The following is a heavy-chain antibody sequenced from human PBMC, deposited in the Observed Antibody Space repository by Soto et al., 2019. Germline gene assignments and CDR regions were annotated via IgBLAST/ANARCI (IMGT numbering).Heavy chain of an antibody. CDR1: GFTFSSYS. V-gene: IGHV3-21*01. CDR2: ISSSSSYI. D-gene: IGHD3-3*01. CDR3: ARDFSSTRSSIP. J-gene: IGHJ5*02. Sequence: GGSLRLSCAASGFTFSSYSMNWVRQAPGKGLEWVSSISSSSSYIYYADSVKGRFTISRDNAKNSLYLQMNSLRAEDTAVYYCARDFSSTRSSIPWGQGTLVTVSS.